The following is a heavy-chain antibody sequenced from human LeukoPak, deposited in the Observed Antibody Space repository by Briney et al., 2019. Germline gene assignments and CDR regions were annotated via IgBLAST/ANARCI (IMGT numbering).Heavy chain of an antibody. Sequence: SETLSLTCAVYGGSFSGYYWSWIRQPPGKGLEWIGEINHSGSTNYNPSLKSRVTISVDTSKNQFSLKLSSVTAADTAVYYCARVDCSGGSCYYVYWGQGTLVTVSS. CDR3: ARVDCSGGSCYYVY. V-gene: IGHV4-34*01. CDR2: INHSGST. J-gene: IGHJ4*02. D-gene: IGHD2-15*01. CDR1: GGSFSGYY.